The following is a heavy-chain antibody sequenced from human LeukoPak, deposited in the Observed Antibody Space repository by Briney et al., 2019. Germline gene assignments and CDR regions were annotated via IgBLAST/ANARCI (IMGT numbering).Heavy chain of an antibody. CDR3: ASAYYDSGSYYKIFDY. V-gene: IGHV3-53*01. Sequence: GGSLRLSCAASGFTVSSNYMSWVRQAPGKGLEWVSVIYSGGSTYYADSVKGRFTISRDNSKNTLYLQMNSLRAEDTAVYYCASAYYDSGSYYKIFDYWGQGTLVTVSS. CDR1: GFTVSSNY. D-gene: IGHD3-10*01. CDR2: IYSGGST. J-gene: IGHJ4*02.